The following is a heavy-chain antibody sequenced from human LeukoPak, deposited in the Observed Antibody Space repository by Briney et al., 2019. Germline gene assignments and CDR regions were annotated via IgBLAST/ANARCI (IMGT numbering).Heavy chain of an antibody. CDR2: ISGDSSNT. Sequence: ASVKVSCKAYGYTFMSHGISWVRQAPGQGLEWMGWISGDSSNTNYAQRLQGRVTMTTDTSTTTAYTELRSLRSDDTAVYYCARATGTWGHDGFDIWGQGTMVTVSS. CDR3: ARATGTWGHDGFDI. J-gene: IGHJ3*02. D-gene: IGHD3-16*01. CDR1: GYTFMSHG. V-gene: IGHV1-18*01.